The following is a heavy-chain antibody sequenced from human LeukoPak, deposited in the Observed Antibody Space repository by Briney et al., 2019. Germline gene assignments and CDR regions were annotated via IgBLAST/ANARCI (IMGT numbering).Heavy chain of an antibody. D-gene: IGHD5-18*01. V-gene: IGHV3-7*01. Sequence: PGGSLRLSCAASGFTFSSYWMYWVRQAPGKGLEWVADIKEDGSEKFYGDSVKGRFTISRDNAKNSLYLQMNSLRAEDTAMYYCTRQYTYGYEEFDLWGQGTLVTVSS. CDR1: GFTFSSYW. J-gene: IGHJ4*02. CDR2: IKEDGSEK. CDR3: TRQYTYGYEEFDL.